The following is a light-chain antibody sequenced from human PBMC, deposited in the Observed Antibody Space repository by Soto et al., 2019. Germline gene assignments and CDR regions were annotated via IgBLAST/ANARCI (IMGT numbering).Light chain of an antibody. Sequence: EIVLPQSPATLSLSPVAIATLSCRASQSVSSYLAWYQQKPGQTPRLLIYSASIRAAATPARFSGSGAGTNFSLTISSLQSKDFAVYYCQQHDKLPPAFGQGTKVDI. CDR1: QSVSSY. V-gene: IGKV3-15*01. CDR2: SAS. J-gene: IGKJ1*01. CDR3: QQHDKLPPA.